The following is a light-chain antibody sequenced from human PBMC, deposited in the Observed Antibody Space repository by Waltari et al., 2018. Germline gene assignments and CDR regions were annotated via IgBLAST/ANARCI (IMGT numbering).Light chain of an antibody. Sequence: QPVLTQSPSASASLGASVKLTCTLSTGPSDFAIAWHQQQPERRPRYLMKLNSDGSHAKGDEIPDRFSGSSSGAERYLTSSSLQSEDEAAYYCQTWGSGIVTFGGGTQLTVL. CDR1: TGPSDFA. V-gene: IGLV4-69*01. J-gene: IGLJ2*01. CDR3: QTWGSGIVT. CDR2: LNSDGSH.